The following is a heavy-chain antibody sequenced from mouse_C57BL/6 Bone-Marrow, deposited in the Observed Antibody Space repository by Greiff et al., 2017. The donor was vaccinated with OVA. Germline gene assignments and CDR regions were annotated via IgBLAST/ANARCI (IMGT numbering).Heavy chain of an antibody. CDR3: ARGILRWYFDY. J-gene: IGHJ2*01. CDR1: GYTFTSYW. CDR2: IDPSDSYT. V-gene: IGHV1-69*01. Sequence: QVQLQQPGAELVMPGASVKLSCKASGYTFTSYWMHWVKQRPGQGLEWIGEIDPSDSYTNYNKKFKGKSTLTVDKSSSTAYMQLSSLTSEDSAVYYCARGILRWYFDYWGQGTTLTVSS. D-gene: IGHD1-1*01.